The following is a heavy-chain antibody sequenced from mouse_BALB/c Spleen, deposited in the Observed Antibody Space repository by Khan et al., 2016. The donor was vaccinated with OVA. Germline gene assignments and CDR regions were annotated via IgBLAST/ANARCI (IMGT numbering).Heavy chain of an antibody. Sequence: EVQLVESGGGLVKPGGSLKLSCAASGFSFSSYSMSWVRQTPEKRLQWVATISSGGTYTYYPASVRGRFTISRDNANNTLYLQMSSLKSEDTAMYYCARQPGYYGSNPYFDYWGQGTTLTVSS. J-gene: IGHJ2*01. CDR3: ARQPGYYGSNPYFDY. D-gene: IGHD1-1*01. CDR2: ISSGGTYT. CDR1: GFSFSSYS. V-gene: IGHV5-9-3*01.